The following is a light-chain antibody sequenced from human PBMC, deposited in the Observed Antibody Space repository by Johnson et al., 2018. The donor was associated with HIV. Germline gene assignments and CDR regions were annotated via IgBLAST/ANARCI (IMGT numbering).Light chain of an antibody. CDR2: DNS. V-gene: IGLV1-51*01. Sequence: QSVLTQPPSVSAAPGQRVTISCSGSSSNIGSNYVSWYQQLPGTAPKLLIYDNSKRPAKIPDRFSGSKSGTSTTPGIHGLQTGDEADYDCGTWDNSLNSRYVFGTGTKVTVL. CDR3: GTWDNSLNSRYV. CDR1: SSNIGSNY. J-gene: IGLJ1*01.